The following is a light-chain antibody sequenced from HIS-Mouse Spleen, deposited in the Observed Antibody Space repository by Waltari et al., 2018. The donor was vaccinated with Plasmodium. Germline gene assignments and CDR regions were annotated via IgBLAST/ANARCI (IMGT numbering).Light chain of an antibody. V-gene: IGLV3-1*01. CDR3: QAWDSSTVV. J-gene: IGLJ2*01. CDR2: QDS. Sequence: SYELTQPPSVSVSRGQTASITCSGGKLGENYACWYQQKPGQAPVLVIYQDSKRPSGIPERFSGSNSGNTATLTISGTQAMDEADYYCQAWDSSTVVFGGGTKLTVL. CDR1: KLGENY.